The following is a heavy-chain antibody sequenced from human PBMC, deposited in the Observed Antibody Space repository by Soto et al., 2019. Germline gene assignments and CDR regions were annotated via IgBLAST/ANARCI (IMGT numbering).Heavy chain of an antibody. CDR3: AKAMGVGATTKYYGMDV. CDR2: ISYDGSNK. J-gene: IGHJ6*02. Sequence: LRLSCAASGFTFSSYGMHWVRQAPGKGLEWVAVISYDGSNKYYADSVKGRFTISRDNSKNTLYLQMNSLRAEDTAVYYCAKAMGVGATTKYYGMDVWGQGNHGHRLL. D-gene: IGHD1-26*01. V-gene: IGHV3-30*18. CDR1: GFTFSSYG.